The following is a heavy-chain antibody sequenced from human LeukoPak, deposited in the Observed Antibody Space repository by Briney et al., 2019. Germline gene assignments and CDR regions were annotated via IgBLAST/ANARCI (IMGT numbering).Heavy chain of an antibody. CDR2: INTNTGNP. D-gene: IGHD3-10*01. Sequence: ASVKVSCKASGYTFTSYAMNWVRLAPGEGLEWMGWINTNTGNPTSAQGFTGRFVFSLDTSVSTAYLQWSSLKASDTAMYYCARRPLDYYGSGSPRSYYFDYWGQGTLVTVSS. V-gene: IGHV7-4-1*02. CDR3: ARRPLDYYGSGSPRSYYFDY. J-gene: IGHJ4*02. CDR1: GYTFTSYA.